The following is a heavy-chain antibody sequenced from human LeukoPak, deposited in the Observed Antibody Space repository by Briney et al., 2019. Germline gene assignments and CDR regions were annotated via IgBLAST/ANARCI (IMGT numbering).Heavy chain of an antibody. CDR3: AKGGRHGHSSYERGYFDF. D-gene: IGHD2-15*01. J-gene: IGHJ4*02. Sequence: PGGSLRLSCAASEFTFSNFDMHWVRQAPGKGLEWVAFIQYSGSKKYYVDSVEGRFTISRDNSKNTLYVQMNSLRTEDTAVYYCAKGGRHGHSSYERGYFDFWGQGTLVTVSS. CDR2: IQYSGSKK. CDR1: EFTFSNFD. V-gene: IGHV3-30*02.